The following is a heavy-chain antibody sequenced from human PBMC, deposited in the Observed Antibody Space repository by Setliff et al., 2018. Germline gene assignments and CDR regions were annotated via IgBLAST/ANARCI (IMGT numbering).Heavy chain of an antibody. V-gene: IGHV4-59*01. D-gene: IGHD3-16*01. CDR1: GGSIRNYY. J-gene: IGHJ6*02. CDR3: ARDRTAYTYGLDV. Sequence: SETLSLTCTVSGGSIRNYYWSWIRQPPGKGLEWIGYVYYTGSTNYNPSLKSRVTISVDPSKNQVSLKLSSATAADTAVYYCARDRTAYTYGLDVWGQGTTVTVSS. CDR2: VYYTGST.